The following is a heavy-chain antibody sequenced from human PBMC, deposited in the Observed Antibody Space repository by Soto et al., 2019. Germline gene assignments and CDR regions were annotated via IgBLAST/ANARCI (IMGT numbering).Heavy chain of an antibody. CDR3: ARDFRTVTPPGPLNDAFDI. Sequence: ASVKVSCKASGGTFSSYAISWVRQAPGQGLEWMGGIIPIFGTANYAQKFQGRVTITADESTSTAYMELSSLRSEDTAVYYCARDFRTVTPPGPLNDAFDIWGQGTMVTVSS. CDR2: IIPIFGTA. D-gene: IGHD4-4*01. J-gene: IGHJ3*02. CDR1: GGTFSSYA. V-gene: IGHV1-69*13.